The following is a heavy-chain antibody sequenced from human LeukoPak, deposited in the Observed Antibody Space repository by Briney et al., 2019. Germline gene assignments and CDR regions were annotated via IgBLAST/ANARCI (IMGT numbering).Heavy chain of an antibody. J-gene: IGHJ1*01. D-gene: IGHD6-13*01. V-gene: IGHV3-30-3*01. CDR1: GFTFSSYA. Sequence: GRSLRLSCAASGFTFSSYAMHWVRQAPGKGLEWVAVISYDGSNKYYADSVKGRFTISRDNSKNTLYLQMNSLRAEDTAVYYCARDGWGWWEQNIAAAGTGSIQHWGQGTLVSVSS. CDR2: ISYDGSNK. CDR3: ARDGWGWWEQNIAAAGTGSIQH.